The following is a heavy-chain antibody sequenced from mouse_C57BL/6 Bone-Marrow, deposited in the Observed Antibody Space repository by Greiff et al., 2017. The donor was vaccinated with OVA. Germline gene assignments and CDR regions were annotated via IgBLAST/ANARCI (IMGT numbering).Heavy chain of an antibody. D-gene: IGHD2-5*01. CDR2: IYPGNSDT. J-gene: IGHJ3*01. CDR1: GYTFTSYW. CDR3: TRSGYSNLFAY. Sequence: EVQLQQSGTVLARPGASVKMSCTTSGYTFTSYWMHWVQQRPGQGLEWIGDIYPGNSDTSYNQKFKGKAKMTAATADNTVYMELSSLTNEDSSVYYCTRSGYSNLFAYWGQGTLVTVSA. V-gene: IGHV1-5*01.